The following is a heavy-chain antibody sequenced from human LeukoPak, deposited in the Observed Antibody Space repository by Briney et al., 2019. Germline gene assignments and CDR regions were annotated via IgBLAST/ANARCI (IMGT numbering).Heavy chain of an antibody. V-gene: IGHV4-39*07. CDR2: IYYSGST. D-gene: IGHD5-12*01. CDR3: ARDNGSRLGYSGYDLLRWFDP. CDR1: GGSISSSSYY. Sequence: PSETLSLTCTVSGGSISSSSYYWGWIRQPPGKGLEWIGSIYYSGSTYYNPSLKSRVTISVDTSKNQFSLELSSVTAADTAVYYCARDNGSRLGYSGYDLLRWFDPWGQGTLVTVSS. J-gene: IGHJ5*02.